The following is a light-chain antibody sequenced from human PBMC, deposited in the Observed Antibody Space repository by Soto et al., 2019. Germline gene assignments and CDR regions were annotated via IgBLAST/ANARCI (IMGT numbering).Light chain of an antibody. CDR2: WAS. V-gene: IGKV4-1*01. CDR1: QSVLYSSNNKNY. Sequence: DIVMTQSPDSLAVSLGERTTINCKSSQSVLYSSNNKNYLAWYQQKPGQPPKLLIYWASTRESGVPDRFSGSGSGTHFTLTISSLQAEDVAVYYCHQYNSWPRGTFGPGTKVEIK. CDR3: HQYNSWPRGT. J-gene: IGKJ3*01.